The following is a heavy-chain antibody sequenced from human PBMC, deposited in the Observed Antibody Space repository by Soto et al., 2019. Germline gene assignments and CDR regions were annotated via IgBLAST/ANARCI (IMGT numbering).Heavy chain of an antibody. CDR3: ASTLVYYDSSGYTTALYGMDV. D-gene: IGHD3-22*01. CDR2: IIPIFGTA. V-gene: IGHV1-69*13. CDR1: GGTFSSYA. Sequence: ASVKVSCKASGGTFSSYAISWVRQAPGQGLEWMGGIIPIFGTANYAQKFQGRVTITADESTSTAYMELSSLRSEDTAVYYCASTLVYYDSSGYTTALYGMDVWGQGTTVTVSS. J-gene: IGHJ6*02.